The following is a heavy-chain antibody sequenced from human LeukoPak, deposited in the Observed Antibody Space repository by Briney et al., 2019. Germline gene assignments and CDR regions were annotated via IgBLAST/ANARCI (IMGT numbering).Heavy chain of an antibody. V-gene: IGHV3-21*01. CDR3: AREWGIPAAADAFDM. CDR1: GFTFSSHS. Sequence: PGGSLRLSCAASGFTFSSHSMNWVRQAPGKGLEWVSSIGSSSSSRYYAGSVKGRFTISRDNAKKSLFLQMNSLRAEDTAVYFCAREWGIPAAADAFDMWGQGTMVTVSS. CDR2: IGSSSSSR. D-gene: IGHD6-13*01. J-gene: IGHJ3*02.